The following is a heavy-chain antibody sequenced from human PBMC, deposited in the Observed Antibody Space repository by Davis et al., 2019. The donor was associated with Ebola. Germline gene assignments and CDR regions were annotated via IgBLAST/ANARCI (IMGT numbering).Heavy chain of an antibody. CDR2: IYYSGST. Sequence: SETLSLTFTVSDGSINYYYWSWLRQPPGKGLVWIGYIYYSGSTNYNPSLNSRVTISVDTSKNQFSLKLSSVTAADTAVYYCRQYCGGDCYSRGDYWGQGTLVTVSS. CDR3: RQYCGGDCYSRGDY. J-gene: IGHJ4*02. D-gene: IGHD2-21*02. CDR1: DGSINYYY. V-gene: IGHV4-59*08.